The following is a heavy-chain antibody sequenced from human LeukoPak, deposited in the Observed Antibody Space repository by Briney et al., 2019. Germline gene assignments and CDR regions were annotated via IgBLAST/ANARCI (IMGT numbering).Heavy chain of an antibody. V-gene: IGHV4-39*07. J-gene: IGHJ5*02. D-gene: IGHD1-1*01. Sequence: SETLSLTCTVSGGSISSSSYYWGWIRQPPGKGLEWIGSIYYTGTTYYNPSLNYRVTISVDTSKNQFSLRLTSVTAADTAVYYCARDSIRVQTGTTPWGRGTLVTVSS. CDR1: GGSISSSSYY. CDR3: ARDSIRVQTGTTP. CDR2: IYYTGTT.